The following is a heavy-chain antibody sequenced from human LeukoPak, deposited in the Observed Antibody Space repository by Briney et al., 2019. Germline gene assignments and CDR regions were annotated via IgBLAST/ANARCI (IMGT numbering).Heavy chain of an antibody. Sequence: GGSLRLSCAASGFTFSSYWMNWVRQAPGKGLVWVSRIASDGSSTTYADSVKGRFSISRDNAKNTLYLQMNSLRVEDTAVYYCARGRPHGNDFWGQGTLVTVSS. V-gene: IGHV3-74*01. CDR2: IASDGSST. CDR1: GFTFSSYW. CDR3: ARGRPHGNDF. J-gene: IGHJ4*02. D-gene: IGHD4-23*01.